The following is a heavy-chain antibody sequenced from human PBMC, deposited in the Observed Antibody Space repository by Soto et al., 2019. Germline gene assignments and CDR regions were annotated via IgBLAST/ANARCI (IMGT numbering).Heavy chain of an antibody. CDR1: GYSFTSYW. J-gene: IGHJ4*02. V-gene: IGHV5-10-1*01. D-gene: IGHD4-17*01. Sequence: CXXSGYSFTSYWVSWVRQMPGKGLEWMGRXDPSEXYTNYRQSLQAXVTISADXXISTEYLKWSSLKDSDNDMYYCARHEYGDYAGYWGKGTLVTVYS. CDR2: XDPSEXYT. CDR3: ARHEYGDYAGY.